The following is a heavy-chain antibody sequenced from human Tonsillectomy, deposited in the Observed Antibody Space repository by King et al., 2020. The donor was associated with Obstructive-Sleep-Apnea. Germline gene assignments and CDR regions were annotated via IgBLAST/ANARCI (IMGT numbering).Heavy chain of an antibody. CDR2: ISHDGSNK. CDR3: ARDVLDGPGGEYFQH. CDR1: GFTFSTYG. J-gene: IGHJ1*01. V-gene: IGHV3-30*03. D-gene: IGHD5-24*01. Sequence: QLVQSGGGVVQPGRSLRLSCAASGFTFSTYGMHWVRQAPGKGLEWVAVISHDGSNKFYADSVKGRFAVSRDNSKNTLYLQMNSLRGEDTAVYYCARDVLDGPGGEYFQHWGQGTLVTVSS.